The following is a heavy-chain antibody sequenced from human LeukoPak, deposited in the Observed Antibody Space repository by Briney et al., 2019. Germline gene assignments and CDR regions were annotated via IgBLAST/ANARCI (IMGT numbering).Heavy chain of an antibody. CDR2: IIPIFGTA. Sequence: ASVKVSCKASGGIFSSYAISWVRQAPGQGLEWMGGIIPIFGTANYAQKLQGRVTITTDESTSTAYMELSSLRYEDTAVYHCASRPGFTAMDFFDYWGQGTLVTVSS. CDR3: ASRPGFTAMDFFDY. J-gene: IGHJ4*02. D-gene: IGHD5-18*01. V-gene: IGHV1-69*05. CDR1: GGIFSSYA.